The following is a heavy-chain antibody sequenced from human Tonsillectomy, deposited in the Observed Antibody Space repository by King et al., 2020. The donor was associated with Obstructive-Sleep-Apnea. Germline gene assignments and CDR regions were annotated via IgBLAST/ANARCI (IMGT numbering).Heavy chain of an antibody. CDR1: GFTFDDYA. D-gene: IGHD2-2*03. V-gene: IGHV3-43D*03. CDR3: ATDIGRGYCSSTSCYRRIQLPDY. CDR2: ISWDGGST. Sequence: DVQLVESGGVVVQPGGSLRLSCAASGFTFDDYAMHWVRQAPGKGLEWVSLISWDGGSTYYADSVKGRFTISRDNSKNSLYLQMNSLRAEDTALYYCATDIGRGYCSSTSCYRRIQLPDYWGQGTLVTVSS. J-gene: IGHJ4*02.